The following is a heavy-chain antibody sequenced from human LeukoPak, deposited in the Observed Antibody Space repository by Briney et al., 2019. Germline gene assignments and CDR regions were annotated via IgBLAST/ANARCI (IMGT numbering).Heavy chain of an antibody. CDR3: AKPFSSGWYNGGHNWFDP. V-gene: IGHV3-74*01. Sequence: GGSLRLSCAASGFTLSSYWMHWVRQAPGKGLVWVSRINSDGSSTSYADSVKGRFTISRDNAKNTLYLQMNSLRAEDTAVYYCAKPFSSGWYNGGHNWFDPWGQGTLVTVSS. J-gene: IGHJ5*02. CDR2: INSDGSST. CDR1: GFTLSSYW. D-gene: IGHD6-19*01.